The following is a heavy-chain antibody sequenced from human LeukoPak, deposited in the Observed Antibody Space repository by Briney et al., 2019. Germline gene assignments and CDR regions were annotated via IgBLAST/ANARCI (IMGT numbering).Heavy chain of an antibody. V-gene: IGHV3-7*01. CDR2: MKEDGSEI. Sequence: PGGSLRLSCAASAFIFSNYWMTWVRQAPGKGLEWVAYMKEDGSEIYYVDSVKGRFTISRDNAKNSLFLQMNSLRAEDTAVYYCARGVYAFDIWGQGTMVTVSS. CDR1: AFIFSNYW. CDR3: ARGVYAFDI. J-gene: IGHJ3*02.